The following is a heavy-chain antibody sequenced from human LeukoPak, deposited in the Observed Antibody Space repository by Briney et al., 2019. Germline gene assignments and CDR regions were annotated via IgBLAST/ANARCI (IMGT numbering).Heavy chain of an antibody. CDR3: ARFFGKWFDP. Sequence: SETLSLTCTVSGGSISSYYWSWIRQPPGKGLEWIGYIYYSGSTNYNPSLRSRVTISVDTSKNQFSLKLSSVTAADTAVYYCARFFGKWFDPWGQGTLVTVSS. J-gene: IGHJ5*02. V-gene: IGHV4-59*01. D-gene: IGHD3-10*01. CDR1: GGSISSYY. CDR2: IYYSGST.